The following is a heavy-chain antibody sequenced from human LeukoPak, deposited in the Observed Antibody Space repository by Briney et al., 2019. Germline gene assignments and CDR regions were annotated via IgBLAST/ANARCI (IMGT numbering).Heavy chain of an antibody. CDR3: ARDPSPYYYDSSGWADY. CDR1: GGSISSYY. V-gene: IGHV4-59*12. J-gene: IGHJ4*02. D-gene: IGHD3-22*01. CDR2: IYYSGST. Sequence: SETLSLTCTVSGGSISSYYWSWIRQPPGKGLEWIGYIYYSGSTNYNPSLKSRVTISVDTSKNQFSLKLSSVTAADTAVYYCARDPSPYYYDSSGWADYWGQGTLVTVSS.